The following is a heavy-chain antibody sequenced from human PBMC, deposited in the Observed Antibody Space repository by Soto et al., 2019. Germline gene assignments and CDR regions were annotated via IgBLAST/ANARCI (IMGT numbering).Heavy chain of an antibody. CDR3: AKGVVVATTHFQH. D-gene: IGHD2-15*01. Sequence: QVQLVESGGGVVQPGRSLRLSCAASGFTFSSYGMHRVRQAPGKGLEWVAVISYDGSDKYYADSVKGRFTISRDNSNNTLYLQMDSLRAEDTAVYYCAKGVVVATTHFQHWGQGTLVTVSS. CDR1: GFTFSSYG. J-gene: IGHJ1*01. V-gene: IGHV3-30*18. CDR2: ISYDGSDK.